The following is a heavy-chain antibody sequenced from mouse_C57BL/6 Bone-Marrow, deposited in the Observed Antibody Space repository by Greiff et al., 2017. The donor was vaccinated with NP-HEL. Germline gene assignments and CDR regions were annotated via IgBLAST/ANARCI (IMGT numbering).Heavy chain of an antibody. D-gene: IGHD2-3*01. Sequence: EVQLQQSGPELVKPGASVKLSCKASGYSFTGYYMNWVKQSPEKSLEWIGEINPSTGGTTYNQKFKAKATLTVDKSSSTAYMQLKSLTSEDSAVYYCARRGWLQLAYWGQGTLVTVSA. J-gene: IGHJ3*01. CDR2: INPSTGGT. CDR1: GYSFTGYY. CDR3: ARRGWLQLAY. V-gene: IGHV1-42*01.